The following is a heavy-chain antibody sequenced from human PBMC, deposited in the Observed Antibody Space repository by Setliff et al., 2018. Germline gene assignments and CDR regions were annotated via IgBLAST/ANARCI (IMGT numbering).Heavy chain of an antibody. CDR3: ARVGPLTDDAFDI. Sequence: GESLKISCKGSGYTFTNYWIAWVRQMPGKGLEYMGIIYPADSDTTYSPSFQGQVTISADKSINTAYLQWSSLKASDTAIYYCARVGPLTDDAFDIWGLGTMVTVSS. D-gene: IGHD1-26*01. CDR1: GYTFTNYW. J-gene: IGHJ3*02. V-gene: IGHV5-51*01. CDR2: IYPADSDT.